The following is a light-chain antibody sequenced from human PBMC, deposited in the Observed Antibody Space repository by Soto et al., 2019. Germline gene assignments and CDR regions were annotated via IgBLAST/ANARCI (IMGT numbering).Light chain of an antibody. CDR1: QSFSGNY. CDR3: QQRGKWPT. CDR2: GSY. Sequence: EIVMTQSPATLSVSPGERATLSCRASQSFSGNYLTWYQHKPGQAPRLLIYGSYHRATGIPDRFSGSGSGTDFSLTISRLEPEDFAVYYCQQRGKWPTCGQGTRREIK. V-gene: IGKV3D-20*02. J-gene: IGKJ5*01.